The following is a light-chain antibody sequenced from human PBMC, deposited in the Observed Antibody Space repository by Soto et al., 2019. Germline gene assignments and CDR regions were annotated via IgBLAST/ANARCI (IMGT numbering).Light chain of an antibody. J-gene: IGLJ1*01. CDR1: ALAKQY. CDR3: QSADGGGTYV. Sequence: LTHPPSVSVSPGQTSRITCSGYALAKQYVYWYQQRPGQAPVLIIYKDNERRSGIPERISGSSSGTTVTLTISGVQAEDEADYYCQSADGGGTYVFGSGTKVTVL. CDR2: KDN. V-gene: IGLV3-25*02.